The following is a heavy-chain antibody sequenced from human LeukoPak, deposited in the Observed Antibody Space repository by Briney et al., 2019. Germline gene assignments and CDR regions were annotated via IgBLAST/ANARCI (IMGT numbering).Heavy chain of an antibody. CDR3: ARGPHLLIAAAYENWFDP. D-gene: IGHD6-13*01. J-gene: IGHJ5*02. V-gene: IGHV3-21*01. CDR2: ISSSSSYI. Sequence: GGSLRLSCAASGFTFSSYSMNWVRQAPGKGLEWVSSISSSSSYIYYADSVKGRFTISRDNAKNSPYLQMNSLRAEDTAVYYCARGPHLLIAAAYENWFDPWGQGTLVTVSS. CDR1: GFTFSSYS.